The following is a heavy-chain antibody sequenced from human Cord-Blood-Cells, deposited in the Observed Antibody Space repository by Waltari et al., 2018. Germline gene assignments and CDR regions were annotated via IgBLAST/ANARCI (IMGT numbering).Heavy chain of an antibody. J-gene: IGHJ3*02. CDR1: GGSFSGYY. D-gene: IGHD7-27*01. CDR2: INHSGST. V-gene: IGHV4-34*01. CDR3: ARLRANWGTHAFDI. Sequence: QVQLQQWGAGLLKPSETLSLTCAVYGGSFSGYYWSWIRPPPGKGLEWIGEINHSGSTNYNPSLKSRVTISVDTSKNQFSLKLSSVTAADTAVYYCARLRANWGTHAFDIWGQGTMVTVSS.